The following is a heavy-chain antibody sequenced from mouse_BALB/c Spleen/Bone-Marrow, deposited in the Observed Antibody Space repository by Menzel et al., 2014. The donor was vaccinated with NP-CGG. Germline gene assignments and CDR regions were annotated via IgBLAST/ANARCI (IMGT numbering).Heavy chain of an antibody. D-gene: IGHD1-1*01. CDR2: INPDSSTI. CDR1: GFDLSRYW. J-gene: IGHJ1*01. V-gene: IGHV4-1*02. Sequence: EVMLVESGGGLVQPGGSLKLSCAASGFDLSRYWMSWVRRAPGKGLEWIGEINPDSSTINYTPSLKDKFIISRGNAKNTLYLQMSKVRSEDTALYYCARLNYYGNLFVWGAGTTVTVSS. CDR3: ARLNYYGNLFV.